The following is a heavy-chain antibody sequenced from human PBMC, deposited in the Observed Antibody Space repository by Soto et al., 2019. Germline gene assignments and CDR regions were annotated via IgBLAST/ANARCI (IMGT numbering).Heavy chain of an antibody. Sequence: SETLSLTCTVSGGSISSGDYYWSWIRQPPGKGLEWIGYIYYSGSTYYDPSLKSRVTISVDTSKNQFSLKLSSVTAADTAVYYCARERITYYDFWSGPSHYGMDVWGQGTTVTVSS. CDR3: ARERITYYDFWSGPSHYGMDV. D-gene: IGHD3-3*01. J-gene: IGHJ6*02. CDR1: GGSISSGDYY. V-gene: IGHV4-30-4*01. CDR2: IYYSGST.